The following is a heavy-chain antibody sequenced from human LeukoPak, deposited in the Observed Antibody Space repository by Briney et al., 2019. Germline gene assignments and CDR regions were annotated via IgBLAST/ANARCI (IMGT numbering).Heavy chain of an antibody. CDR1: GGSINSYY. V-gene: IGHV4-59*01. D-gene: IGHD1-1*01. CDR3: ARKGAAGTGFDY. CDR2: IYSRGTT. Sequence: SETLSLTCAVSGGSINSYYWSWIRQPPGKGLEWIGYIYSRGTTNYNPSLKSRVTISVDTSKNQFSLRLSSVTAADTAVYFCARKGAAGTGFDYWGQGTQVTVSS. J-gene: IGHJ4*02.